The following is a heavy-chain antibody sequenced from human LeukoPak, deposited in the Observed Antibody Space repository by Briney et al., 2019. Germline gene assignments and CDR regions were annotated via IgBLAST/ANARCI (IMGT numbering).Heavy chain of an antibody. V-gene: IGHV3-23*01. CDR2: ISRSGGST. CDR3: GCSVGGYTRFDF. Sequence: GGSLRLSCAASGFTFSSYAMTWVRQAPGKGLEWVSAISRSGGSTYYADSLKGRFTISRDNSKNTLYLQMDSLRAEDTAVYYCGCSVGGYTRFDFWGQGTLVTVSS. D-gene: IGHD2-15*01. CDR1: GFTFSSYA. J-gene: IGHJ4*02.